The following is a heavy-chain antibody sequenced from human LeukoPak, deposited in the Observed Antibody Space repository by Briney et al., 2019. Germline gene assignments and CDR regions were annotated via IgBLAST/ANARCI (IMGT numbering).Heavy chain of an antibody. CDR1: GFTFSSYG. D-gene: IGHD3-9*01. CDR3: AKVGHYDILTGYYY. CDR2: IRYDGSNK. Sequence: GGSLRLSCAASGFTFSSYGMHWVRQAPGKGLEWVAFIRYDGSNKYYADSVKGRFTISRDNSKNTLYLQMNSLGAEDTAVYYCAKVGHYDILTGYYYWGQGTLVTVSS. V-gene: IGHV3-30*02. J-gene: IGHJ4*02.